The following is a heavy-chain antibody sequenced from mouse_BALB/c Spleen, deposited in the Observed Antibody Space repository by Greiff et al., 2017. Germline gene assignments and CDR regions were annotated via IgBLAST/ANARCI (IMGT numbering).Heavy chain of an antibody. Sequence: DVKLVESGGGLVKPGGSLKLSCAASGFTFSDYYMYWVRQTPEKRLEWVATISGGGSYTYYPDSVKGRITISRDNAKNNLYLQMSSLKSEDTAMYYCARDDDQQTFAYWGQGTLVTVSA. CDR3: ARDDDQQTFAY. D-gene: IGHD2-3*01. V-gene: IGHV5-4*02. CDR2: ISGGGSYT. CDR1: GFTFSDYY. J-gene: IGHJ3*01.